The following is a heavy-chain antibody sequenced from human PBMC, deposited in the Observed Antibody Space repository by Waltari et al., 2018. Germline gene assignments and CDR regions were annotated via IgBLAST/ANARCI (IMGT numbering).Heavy chain of an antibody. CDR3: AKLLRGDYFDY. CDR2: ISYDGSNK. D-gene: IGHD1-26*01. Sequence: QVQLVESGGGVVQPGRSLRLSCAASGFTFSSYGMHWVRQAPGKGLEWVAVISYDGSNKDYADSVKGRFTISRDNSENTLYLQMNSLRAEDTAGYYCAKLLRGDYFDYWGQGTLVTVSS. J-gene: IGHJ4*02. CDR1: GFTFSSYG. V-gene: IGHV3-30*18.